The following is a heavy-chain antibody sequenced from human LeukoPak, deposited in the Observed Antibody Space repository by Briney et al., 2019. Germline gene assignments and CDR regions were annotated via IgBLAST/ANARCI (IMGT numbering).Heavy chain of an antibody. J-gene: IGHJ5*02. D-gene: IGHD4-17*01. CDR1: GGSISSSN. V-gene: IGHV3-21*01. Sequence: ETLSLTCAVSGGSISSSNWWSWVRQAPGKGLEWVSSISSSSSYIYYADSVKGRFTISRDNAKNSLYLQMNSLRAEDTAVYYCARRHHDYGDPNWFDPWGQGTLVTVSS. CDR3: ARRHHDYGDPNWFDP. CDR2: ISSSSSYI.